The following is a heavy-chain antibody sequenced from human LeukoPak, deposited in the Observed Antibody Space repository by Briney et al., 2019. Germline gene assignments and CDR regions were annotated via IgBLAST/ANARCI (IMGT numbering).Heavy chain of an antibody. V-gene: IGHV1-8*01. J-gene: IGHJ4*02. CDR1: GYSFISYD. D-gene: IGHD1-26*01. CDR2: LHVNTGNT. Sequence: GASGKVSCKASGYSFISYDINWVRQATGQGLEWLGWLHVNTGNTAYAEKFQGRITITRDTSMRTVHMELSSLRSDDTAVFYCARLGGELLRPADYWGQGTLVTVSS. CDR3: ARLGGELLRPADY.